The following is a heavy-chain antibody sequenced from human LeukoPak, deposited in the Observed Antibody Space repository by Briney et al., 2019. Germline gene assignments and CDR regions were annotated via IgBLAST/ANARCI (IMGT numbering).Heavy chain of an antibody. CDR2: ISTYNGNT. V-gene: IGHV1-18*01. CDR3: ARDPTEDFWSGFYSYFDF. Sequence: ASVKVSRKASGYTFTTYGLSWVRQAPGQGLEWMGWISTYNGNTNYAQKFQGRVTMTTDTSTSTAYMELRSLRSDDTAVYYCARDPTEDFWSGFYSYFDFWGQGTLVTVSS. J-gene: IGHJ4*02. D-gene: IGHD3-3*01. CDR1: GYTFTTYG.